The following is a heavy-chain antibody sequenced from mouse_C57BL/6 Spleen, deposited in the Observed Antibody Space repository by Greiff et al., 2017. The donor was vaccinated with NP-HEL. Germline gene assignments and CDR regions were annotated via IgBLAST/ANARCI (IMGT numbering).Heavy chain of an antibody. CDR3: ARSSFYYGNFFDY. CDR1: GYAFSSSW. J-gene: IGHJ2*01. V-gene: IGHV1-82*01. CDR2: IYPGDGDT. Sequence: QVQLQQSGPELVKPGASVKISCKASGYAFSSSWMNWVKQRPGKGLEWIGRIYPGDGDTNYNGKFKGKATLTADKSSSTAYMQLSSLTSEDSAVYFCARSSFYYGNFFDYWGQGTTLTVSS. D-gene: IGHD2-1*01.